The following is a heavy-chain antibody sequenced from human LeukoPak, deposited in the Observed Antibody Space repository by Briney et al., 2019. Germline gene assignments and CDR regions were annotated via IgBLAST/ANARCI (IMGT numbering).Heavy chain of an antibody. CDR3: ARGSSSWYYYYYGMDV. J-gene: IGHJ6*04. D-gene: IGHD6-13*01. CDR1: GGSVSSGSYY. V-gene: IGHV4-61*01. CDR2: IYYSGST. Sequence: SETLSLTCTVSGGSVSSGSYYWSWIREPPGKGLEWIGYIYYSGSTNYNPSLKSRVTISVDTSKNQFSLKLSSVTAADTAVYCCARGSSSWYYYYYGMDVWGKGTTVTVSS.